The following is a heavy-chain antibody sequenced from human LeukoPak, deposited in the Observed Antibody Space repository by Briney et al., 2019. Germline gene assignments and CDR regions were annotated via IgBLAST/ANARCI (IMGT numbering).Heavy chain of an antibody. V-gene: IGHV3-23*01. Sequence: PGGTLRLSCAASGFSFSSHGMSWVRQAPGKGLEWVSGIIGGAGGTYSADSVKGRFTISRDNSKNTLYLQMNSLRAEDTAVYYCAKGRRDGYNFDFDYWGQGTLVTVSS. CDR1: GFSFSSHG. CDR3: AKGRRDGYNFDFDY. J-gene: IGHJ4*02. D-gene: IGHD5-24*01. CDR2: IIGGAGGT.